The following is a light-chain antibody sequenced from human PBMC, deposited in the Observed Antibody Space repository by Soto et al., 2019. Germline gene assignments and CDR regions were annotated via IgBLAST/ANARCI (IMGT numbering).Light chain of an antibody. CDR3: QQLNSYPLT. V-gene: IGKV1-9*01. J-gene: IGKJ5*01. Sequence: DIQLTQSPSFLSASVGDRVTITCRATQGIGNYLAWYQQNPGKAPNLLIYAASTLQSGVPSRFSGSGSGTEFALTVSNLLPEDFATYYCQQLNSYPLTFGQGTRLEIK. CDR1: QGIGNY. CDR2: AAS.